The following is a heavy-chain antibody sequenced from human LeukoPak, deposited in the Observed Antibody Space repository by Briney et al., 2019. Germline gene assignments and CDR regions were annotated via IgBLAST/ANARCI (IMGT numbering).Heavy chain of an antibody. CDR2: ISSSSSYI. CDR1: GFTFSNYA. CDR3: ARDLLGYNFYYMDV. D-gene: IGHD3-16*02. Sequence: GGSLRLSCAASGFTFSNYAMNWVRQAPGKGLEWVSSISSSSSYIYYADSVKGRFTISRDNAKNSLSLQMNSLRAEDTALYYCARDLLGYNFYYMDVWGKGTTVTVSS. V-gene: IGHV3-21*01. J-gene: IGHJ6*03.